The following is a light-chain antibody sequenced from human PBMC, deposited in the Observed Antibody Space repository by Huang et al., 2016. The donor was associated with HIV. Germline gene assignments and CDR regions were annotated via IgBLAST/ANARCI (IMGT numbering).Light chain of an antibody. CDR2: DAS. V-gene: IGKV3D-20*01. Sequence: EIVLTQSPATLSLSPGGRAPLSCGVSQSVTNRYLAWYQQKPGLAPRLLIYDASTRATGIPDRFSGRGSGTDFTLTIDRLEPEDVAVYYCHQYGSSPLTFGGGTKVGIK. J-gene: IGKJ4*01. CDR3: HQYGSSPLT. CDR1: QSVTNRY.